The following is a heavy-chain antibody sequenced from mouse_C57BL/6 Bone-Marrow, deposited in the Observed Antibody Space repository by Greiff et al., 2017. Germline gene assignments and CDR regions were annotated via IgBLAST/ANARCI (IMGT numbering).Heavy chain of an antibody. V-gene: IGHV1-9*01. J-gene: IGHJ1*03. CDR1: GYTFTGYW. Sequence: QVQLKQSGAELMKPGASVKLSCKTTGYTFTGYWIEWVKQRPGRGLEWIGEILPGSGDTNYNEKFKGKATFTADTSSSSAYMQLSSLTTEDSAIYYCARGYFWFVDVWGTGTTVTVSS. CDR3: ARGYFWFVDV. D-gene: IGHD2-3*01. CDR2: ILPGSGDT.